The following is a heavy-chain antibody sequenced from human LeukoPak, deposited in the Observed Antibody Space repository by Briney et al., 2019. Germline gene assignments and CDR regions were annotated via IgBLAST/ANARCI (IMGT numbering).Heavy chain of an antibody. V-gene: IGHV3-21*01. CDR3: ARVYTMVRGVISSNAFDI. Sequence: PGGSLRLSCAASGFTFSSYSMNWVRQAPGKGLEWVSSISSSSYIYYADSVKGRFTISRDNAKNSLYLQMNSLRAEDTAVYYCARVYTMVRGVISSNAFDIWGQGTMVTVSS. D-gene: IGHD3-10*01. CDR1: GFTFSSYS. CDR2: ISSSSYI. J-gene: IGHJ3*02.